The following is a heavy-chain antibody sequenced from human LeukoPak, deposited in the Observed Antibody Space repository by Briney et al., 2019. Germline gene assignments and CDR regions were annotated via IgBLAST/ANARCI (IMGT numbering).Heavy chain of an antibody. Sequence: GGPLRLSCAASGFTFSSYAMSWVRQAPGKGLEWVSAISGSGGSTYYADSVKGRFTISRDNSKNTLYLQMNSLRAEDTAVYYCAKSRPIDLQPLRQGYYFDYWGQGTLVTVSS. D-gene: IGHD3/OR15-3a*01. V-gene: IGHV3-23*01. J-gene: IGHJ4*02. CDR3: AKSRPIDLQPLRQGYYFDY. CDR1: GFTFSSYA. CDR2: ISGSGGST.